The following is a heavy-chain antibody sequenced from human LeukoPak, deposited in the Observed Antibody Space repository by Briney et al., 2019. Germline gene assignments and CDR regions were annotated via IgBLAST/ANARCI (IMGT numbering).Heavy chain of an antibody. CDR1: GFSFSGHW. D-gene: IGHD6-19*01. CDR2: ISPTGSTT. J-gene: IGHJ6*02. CDR3: ARWIAVAGEDYGMDV. V-gene: IGHV3-74*01. Sequence: GGSLRLSCTASGFSFSGHWMHWARQLPGKGLVWVSRISPTGSTTSYADSVKGRFTISRDNSKNTLYLQMNSLRLEDTAVYYCARWIAVAGEDYGMDVWGQGTTVIVSS.